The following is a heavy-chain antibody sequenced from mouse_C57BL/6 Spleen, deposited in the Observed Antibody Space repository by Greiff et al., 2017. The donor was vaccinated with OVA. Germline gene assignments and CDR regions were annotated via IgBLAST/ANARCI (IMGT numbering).Heavy chain of an antibody. CDR2: IDPSDSYT. CDR3: APHYYGSSPFAY. D-gene: IGHD1-1*01. V-gene: IGHV1-50*01. CDR1: GYTFTSYW. Sequence: VQLQQPGAELVKPGDSVKLSCKASGYTFTSYWMQWVKQRPGQGLEWIGEIDPSDSYTNYNQKFKGKATLTVDTSSSTAYMQLSSLTSEDSAVYYCAPHYYGSSPFAYWDQVTLVTVSA. J-gene: IGHJ3*01.